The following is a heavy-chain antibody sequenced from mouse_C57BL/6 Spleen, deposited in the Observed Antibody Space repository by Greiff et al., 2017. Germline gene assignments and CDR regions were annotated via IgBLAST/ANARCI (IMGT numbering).Heavy chain of an antibody. V-gene: IGHV5-17*01. D-gene: IGHD2-4*01. CDR3: ARRACYDYDWYFDV. CDR1: GFTFSDYG. CDR2: ISSGSSTI. Sequence: DVMLVESGGGLVKPGGSLKLSCAASGFTFSDYGMHWVRQAPEKGLEWVAYISSGSSTIYYADTVKGRFTISRDNAKNTLFLQMTSLRSEDTAMYYCARRACYDYDWYFDVWGTGTTVTVSS. J-gene: IGHJ1*03.